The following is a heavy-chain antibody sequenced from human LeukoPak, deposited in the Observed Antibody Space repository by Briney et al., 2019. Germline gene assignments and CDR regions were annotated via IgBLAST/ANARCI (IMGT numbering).Heavy chain of an antibody. CDR2: ISGSGGST. CDR3: AKADEREYYYDSSGNPIDY. Sequence: GGSLRLSCAASGFTFSSYAMSWVRQAPGKGLEWVSAISGSGGSTYYADSVKGRFTISRDNSKNTLYLQMNSLRAEDTAVYYCAKADEREYYYDSSGNPIDYWGQGTLVTVSS. V-gene: IGHV3-23*01. J-gene: IGHJ4*02. CDR1: GFTFSSYA. D-gene: IGHD3-22*01.